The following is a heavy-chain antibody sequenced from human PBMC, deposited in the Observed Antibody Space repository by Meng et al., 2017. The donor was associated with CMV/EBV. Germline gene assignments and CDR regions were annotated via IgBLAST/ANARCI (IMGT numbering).Heavy chain of an antibody. D-gene: IGHD3-22*01. V-gene: IGHV3-13*03. Sequence: GESLKISCAACGFTFSSYDMHWVRQATGKGLEWVSAIGTAGDTYYPGSVKGQFTISRENAKNSLYLQMNSLRAGDTAVYYCARVSPLPPEYYYDSSGYYLDYYYYGMDVWGQGTTVTVSS. CDR1: GFTFSSYD. CDR3: ARVSPLPPEYYYDSSGYYLDYYYYGMDV. J-gene: IGHJ6*02. CDR2: IGTAGDT.